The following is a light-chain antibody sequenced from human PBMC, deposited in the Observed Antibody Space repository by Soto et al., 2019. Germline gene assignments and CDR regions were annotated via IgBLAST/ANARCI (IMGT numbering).Light chain of an antibody. J-gene: IGKJ1*01. CDR3: QQYNDWPLT. CDR2: KAS. V-gene: IGKV1-6*01. Sequence: IQMTQSPSSLSASVGDTVTITCRASQGIRNDLGWYQQKPGKAPKLLIYKASTLKSGVPSRFSGSGSGTEFTLTISSLQSEDFALYYCQQYNDWPLTFGQGTKVDI. CDR1: QGIRND.